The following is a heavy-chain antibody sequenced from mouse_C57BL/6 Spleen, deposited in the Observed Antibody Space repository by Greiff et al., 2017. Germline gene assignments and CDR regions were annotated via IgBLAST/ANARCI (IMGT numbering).Heavy chain of an antibody. CDR3: AREGLGRNFDY. CDR2: ISPGSGST. V-gene: IGHV1-55*01. Sequence: QVQLQQSGAELVKPGASVTMSCKASGYTFTSYWITWVKQRPGQGLEWIGDISPGSGSTNYNEKFKSKATLTVDTSSSTAYMQLSSLTSEDSAVYYCAREGLGRNFDYWGQGTTLTVSS. CDR1: GYTFTSYW. D-gene: IGHD4-1*01. J-gene: IGHJ2*01.